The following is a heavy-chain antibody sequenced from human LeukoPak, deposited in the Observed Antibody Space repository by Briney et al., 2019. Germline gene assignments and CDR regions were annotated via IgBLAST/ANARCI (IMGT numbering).Heavy chain of an antibody. V-gene: IGHV3-30-3*01. CDR2: ISYDGSNK. CDR3: ARGDVDTAMVFDY. D-gene: IGHD5-18*01. Sequence: PGGSLRLSCPASGFTFSSYARHGVRQPPAKGRERVAVISYDGSNKYYADSVKGRFTISRDNSKNTLYLQMNSLRAEDTAVYYCARGDVDTAMVFDYWGQGTLVTVSS. J-gene: IGHJ4*02. CDR1: GFTFSSYA.